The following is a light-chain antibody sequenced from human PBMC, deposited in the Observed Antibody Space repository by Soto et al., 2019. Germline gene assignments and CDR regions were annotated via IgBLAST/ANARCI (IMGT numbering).Light chain of an antibody. J-gene: IGLJ1*01. V-gene: IGLV2-11*01. CDR2: DVS. Sequence: QSALTQPGSVSGAPGQSLTISCTGTSSAVGGYNYVSWYQQHPGKPPKLMIYDVSKRPSGVPDRFSGSKSGNTASLTIPGLQAEDKADYYCCSYAGSYSYIFGTRTKVTVL. CDR1: SSAVGGYNY. CDR3: CSYAGSYSYI.